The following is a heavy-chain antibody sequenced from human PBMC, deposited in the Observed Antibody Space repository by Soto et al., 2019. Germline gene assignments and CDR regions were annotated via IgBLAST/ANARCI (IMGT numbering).Heavy chain of an antibody. D-gene: IGHD2-15*01. CDR1: GGSISSSSYY. CDR2: IYYSGST. J-gene: IGHJ2*01. V-gene: IGHV4-39*01. Sequence: QLQLQESGPGLVKPSETLSLTCTVSGGSISSSSYYWGWIRQPPGKGLEWIGSIYYSGSTYYNPALNSRVTISVDTSKNQFSLKLSAVTAADTAVYYCARHECGGMACWYFDLWGRGTLVTVSS. CDR3: ARHECGGMACWYFDL.